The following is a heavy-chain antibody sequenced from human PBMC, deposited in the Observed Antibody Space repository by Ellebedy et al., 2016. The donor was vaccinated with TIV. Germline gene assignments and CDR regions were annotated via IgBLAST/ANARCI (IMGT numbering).Heavy chain of an antibody. CDR1: GFTFSSYA. J-gene: IGHJ6*02. D-gene: IGHD4-17*01. CDR3: ARAMVGGDSLEVRYYGMDV. CDR2: IWYDGSNK. V-gene: IGHV3-33*08. Sequence: GESLKISXAASGFTFSSYAMQWVRQAPGQGLEWVAVIWYDGSNKYYADSVKGRFTISRDNSKNTLYLQMNSLRAEDTAVYYCARAMVGGDSLEVRYYGMDVWGQGTTVTVSS.